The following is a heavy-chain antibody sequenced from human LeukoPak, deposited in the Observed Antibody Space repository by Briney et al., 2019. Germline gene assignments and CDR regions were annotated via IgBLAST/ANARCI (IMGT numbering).Heavy chain of an antibody. J-gene: IGHJ4*02. CDR3: ASGYSSGWYVGYYLDY. D-gene: IGHD6-19*01. CDR2: ISYDGSNK. V-gene: IGHV3-30-3*01. CDR1: GFTFSSYA. Sequence: GGSLRLSCAASGFTFSSYAMHWVRQAPGKGLEWVAVISYDGSNKYYADSVKGRFTISRDNSKNTLYLQMNSLRAEDTAVYYCASGYSSGWYVGYYLDYWGQGTLVTVSS.